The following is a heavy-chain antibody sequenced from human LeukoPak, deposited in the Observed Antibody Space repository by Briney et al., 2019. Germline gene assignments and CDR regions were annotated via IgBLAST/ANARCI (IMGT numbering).Heavy chain of an antibody. CDR1: GGSVISSSDL. Sequence: SETLSLTCTVSGGSVISSSDLWVWIRQPPGKGLEWIGAIYYSGSTYYDPSLKSRINISIDTSKNQFFLRVTSVTAADTAVYYCARHQYGGYYYGSGSYLRFDPWGQGTLVTVSS. CDR2: IYYSGST. J-gene: IGHJ5*02. V-gene: IGHV4-39*01. D-gene: IGHD3-10*01. CDR3: ARHQYGGYYYGSGSYLRFDP.